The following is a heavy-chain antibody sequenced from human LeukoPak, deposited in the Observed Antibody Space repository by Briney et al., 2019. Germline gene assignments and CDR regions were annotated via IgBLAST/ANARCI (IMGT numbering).Heavy chain of an antibody. CDR3: ARGGSAAKYYFDS. J-gene: IGHJ4*02. V-gene: IGHV4-59*11. CDR1: NNSISSLY. Sequence: SETLSLTCTVSNNSISSLYWGWIRQPPGKGLEFIGYIFYSGTTNFSPSLKSRVTLSVDTSKNQFSLRLNSVTAADTAVYYCARGGSAAKYYFDSWGQGTLVTVSS. CDR2: IFYSGTT. D-gene: IGHD6-13*01.